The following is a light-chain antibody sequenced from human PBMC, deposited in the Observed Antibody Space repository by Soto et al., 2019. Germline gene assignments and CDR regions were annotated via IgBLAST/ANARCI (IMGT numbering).Light chain of an antibody. J-gene: IGLJ1*01. CDR3: AAWDDSLSGSYV. CDR1: ITDIGAYNY. V-gene: IGLV1-47*02. Sequence: QSALTQPASVSGSPGQSITISCTGTITDIGAYNYVSWYQHLPGTAPKLLIYSNNQRPSGVPDRFSGSKFGTSASLAISGLQSEDEADYYCAAWDDSLSGSYVLGTGTKLTVL. CDR2: SNN.